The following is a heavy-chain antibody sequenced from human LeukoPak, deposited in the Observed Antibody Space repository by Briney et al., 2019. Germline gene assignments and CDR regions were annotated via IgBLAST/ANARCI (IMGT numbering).Heavy chain of an antibody. V-gene: IGHV4-61*01. CDR1: GGSFSSGSYY. J-gene: IGHJ4*02. CDR2: IYYSGST. D-gene: IGHD6-13*01. Sequence: SETLSLTCSVSGGSFSSGSYYWSWIRQPPGKGLEWIGYIYYSGSTNYNPSLKSRVTISVDTSKNQFSLKLTSVTAADTAVYYCARDSEDGIDYWGQGTLVTVSS. CDR3: ARDSEDGIDY.